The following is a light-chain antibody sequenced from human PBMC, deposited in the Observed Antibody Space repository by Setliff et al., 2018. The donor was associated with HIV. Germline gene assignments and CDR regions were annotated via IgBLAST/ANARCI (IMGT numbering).Light chain of an antibody. CDR2: ANS. CDR3: QSYDSSLSRCV. J-gene: IGLJ1*01. Sequence: QSVLTQPPSVSGAPGQRVTISCTGSISNIGAGYDIHWYQQLPGTAPKLLIYANSNRPSGVPDRFPGSKSGTSASLAITGLQPEDEADYYCQSYDSSLSRCVFGTGTKVTVL. CDR1: ISNIGAGYD. V-gene: IGLV1-40*01.